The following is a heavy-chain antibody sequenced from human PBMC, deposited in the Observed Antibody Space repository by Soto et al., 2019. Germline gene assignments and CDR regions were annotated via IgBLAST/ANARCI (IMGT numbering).Heavy chain of an antibody. Sequence: QVQLVQSGAEEKKPGASVKVSCKASGYTFTSYAMHWVRQAPGQRLEWMGWINAGNGNTKYSQKFQGRVTITRDTSARTAYMGLSSLRSEDTAVYYCARAWVVVTAPDYWGQGTLVTVSS. CDR2: INAGNGNT. CDR3: ARAWVVVTAPDY. CDR1: GYTFTSYA. V-gene: IGHV1-3*05. J-gene: IGHJ4*02. D-gene: IGHD2-21*02.